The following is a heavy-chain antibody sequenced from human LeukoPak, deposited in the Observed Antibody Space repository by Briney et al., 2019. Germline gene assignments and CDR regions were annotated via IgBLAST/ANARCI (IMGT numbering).Heavy chain of an antibody. Sequence: GGSLRLSCAASEFSVGSNYMTWVRQAPGKGLEWVSYISSSGSTRYYADSVKGRFTISRDNAKNSLYLQLNSLRVEDTAVYYCARGIGSSTWPLALWGQGTLVTVSS. D-gene: IGHD6-13*01. CDR3: ARGIGSSTWPLAL. J-gene: IGHJ4*02. CDR1: EFSVGSNY. CDR2: ISSSGSTR. V-gene: IGHV3-48*03.